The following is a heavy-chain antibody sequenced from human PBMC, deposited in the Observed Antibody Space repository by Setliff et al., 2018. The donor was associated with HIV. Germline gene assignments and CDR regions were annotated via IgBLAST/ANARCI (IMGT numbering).Heavy chain of an antibody. CDR1: GVSISNYY. Sequence: SETLSLTCTVSGVSISNYYWSWIRQPPGKGLEWIGYMYYSGNTNYNPSLKSRVTISVDTSKSQFSLKLNSVTAADTAVYYCARGRDDAWELSDRWGQGTLVTVSS. J-gene: IGHJ4*02. CDR3: ARGRDDAWELSDR. CDR2: MYYSGNT. D-gene: IGHD1-26*01. V-gene: IGHV4-59*01.